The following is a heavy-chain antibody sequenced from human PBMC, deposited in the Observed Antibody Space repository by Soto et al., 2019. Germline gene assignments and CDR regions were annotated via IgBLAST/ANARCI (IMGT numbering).Heavy chain of an antibody. J-gene: IGHJ6*02. Sequence: GGSLRLSCAASGLTFSSYSMNWVRQAPGKGLEWVSSISSSSSYIYYADSVKGRFTISRDNAKNSLYLQMNSLRAEDTAVYYCARVKDYYDSSGYYSSGMDVWGQGTTVTVSS. D-gene: IGHD3-22*01. CDR1: GLTFSSYS. CDR3: ARVKDYYDSSGYYSSGMDV. CDR2: ISSSSSYI. V-gene: IGHV3-21*01.